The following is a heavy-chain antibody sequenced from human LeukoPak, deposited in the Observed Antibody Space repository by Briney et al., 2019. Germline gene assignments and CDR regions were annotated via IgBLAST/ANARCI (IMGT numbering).Heavy chain of an antibody. CDR3: AREDRRTVDDAFDI. V-gene: IGHV3-11*04. CDR2: ISSSGSTI. Sequence: SGGSLRLSCAASGFTFSDYYMSWIRQAPGKGLEWVSYISSSGSTIYYADSVKGRFTISRDNAKNSLYLQMNSLRAEDTAVYYCAREDRRTVDDAFDIWGQGTMVTVSS. D-gene: IGHD6-19*01. J-gene: IGHJ3*02. CDR1: GFTFSDYY.